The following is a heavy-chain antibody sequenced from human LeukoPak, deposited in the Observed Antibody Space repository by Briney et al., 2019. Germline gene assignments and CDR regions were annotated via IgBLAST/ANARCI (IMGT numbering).Heavy chain of an antibody. CDR2: TVGGGSPNT. J-gene: IGHJ4*02. D-gene: IGHD2-15*01. V-gene: IGHV3-23*01. CDR3: TKTPIVSCSGAFCYPFDS. Sequence: GGSLRLSCAASGFYFANYAMSWVRQAPGKGLEWVSATVGGGSPNTYHADSVKGRFTISRDNSKNTLFLQMNSLRAEDTAIYYCTKTPIVSCSGAFCYPFDSWGQGTVVSVPS. CDR1: GFYFANYA.